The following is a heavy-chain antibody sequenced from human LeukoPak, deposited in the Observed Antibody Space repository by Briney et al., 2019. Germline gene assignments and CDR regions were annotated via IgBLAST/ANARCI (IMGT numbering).Heavy chain of an antibody. V-gene: IGHV1-46*03. J-gene: IGHJ4*01. CDR2: INPSGGST. D-gene: IGHD6-13*01. CDR3: ARFGFPKGYPKIWAPFDY. CDR1: GYTFTSYY. Sequence: ASVKVSCKASGYTFTSYYMHWVRQAPGQGLEWMGIINPSGGSTSYAQKFQGRVTMTRDTSTSTVYMELSSLRSEDTAVYYCARFGFPKGYPKIWAPFDYWGHCTLVTVSS.